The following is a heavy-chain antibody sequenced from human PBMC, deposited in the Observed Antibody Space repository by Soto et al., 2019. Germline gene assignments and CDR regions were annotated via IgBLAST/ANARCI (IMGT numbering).Heavy chain of an antibody. D-gene: IGHD3-16*01. J-gene: IGHJ4*02. CDR3: ARERGRGLPDY. Sequence: QVQLVESGGGVVQPGRSLRLSCTTSGFTFSNYGMNWVRQAPGTGLEWVAAIWFDGSNKYYADTVKGRFTIFKDNSKDTLFLQMNSLRAEDTSVYYCARERGRGLPDYWGQGTLVNVSS. CDR2: IWFDGSNK. V-gene: IGHV3-33*01. CDR1: GFTFSNYG.